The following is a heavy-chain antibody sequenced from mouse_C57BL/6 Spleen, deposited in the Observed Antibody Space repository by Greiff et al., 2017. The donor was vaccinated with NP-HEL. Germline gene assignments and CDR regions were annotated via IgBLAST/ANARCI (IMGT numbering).Heavy chain of an antibody. CDR1: GYTFTSYD. D-gene: IGHD2-4*01. Sequence: VQLQQSGPELVKPGASVTLSCKASGYTFTSYDINWVKQRPGQGLEWLGWIYPRDGSTKYNEKFKGKATLTVDTSSSTAYMELHSLTSEDSAVYFCARGTYYEYPSSWFAYWGQGTLVTVSA. CDR2: IYPRDGST. CDR3: ARGTYYEYPSSWFAY. V-gene: IGHV1-85*01. J-gene: IGHJ3*01.